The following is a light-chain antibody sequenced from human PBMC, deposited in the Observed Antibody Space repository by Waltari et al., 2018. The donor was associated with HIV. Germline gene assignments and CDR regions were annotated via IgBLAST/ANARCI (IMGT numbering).Light chain of an antibody. V-gene: IGKV4-1*01. CDR3: QQYFTTPNT. J-gene: IGKJ2*01. CDR1: QSVLYSSNNKNY. CDR2: WAS. Sequence: DIVMTQSPDSLAVSLGERAPIHCKSSQSVLYSSNNKNYLAWYQQKPGQPPKLLIYWASTRGSGVPDRFSGSGSGTDFTLTISSLQAEDVAVYYCQQYFTTPNTFGQGTKLEIK.